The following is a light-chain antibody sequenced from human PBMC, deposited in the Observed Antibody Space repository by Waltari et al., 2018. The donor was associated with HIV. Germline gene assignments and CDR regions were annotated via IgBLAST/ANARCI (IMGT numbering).Light chain of an antibody. CDR3: QQTFITPQT. V-gene: IGKV1-39*01. CDR1: QTIKNN. CDR2: AAS. Sequence: DIQMTQSPSSLSASVGDRVSITCRTSQTIKNNLNWYQQTPGKAPKLLIFAASNLQSGVPSRFSGSGSGAYFTLTVSSLQPEDFATYYCQQTFITPQTFGQGTRREIK. J-gene: IGKJ5*01.